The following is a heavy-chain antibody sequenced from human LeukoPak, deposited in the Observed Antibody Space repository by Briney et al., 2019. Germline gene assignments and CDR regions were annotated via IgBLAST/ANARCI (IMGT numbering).Heavy chain of an antibody. J-gene: IGHJ5*02. Sequence: ASVKVSCKASGYTFTGYYMHWVRQAPGQGLEWMGRINPNSGGTNYAQKFQGRVTMTRDTSISTAYMELSRLRFDDTAVYYCAREGGAYCSSTSCSFEKYNWFDPWGQGTLVTVSS. D-gene: IGHD2-2*01. CDR1: GYTFTGYY. CDR3: AREGGAYCSSTSCSFEKYNWFDP. V-gene: IGHV1-2*06. CDR2: INPNSGGT.